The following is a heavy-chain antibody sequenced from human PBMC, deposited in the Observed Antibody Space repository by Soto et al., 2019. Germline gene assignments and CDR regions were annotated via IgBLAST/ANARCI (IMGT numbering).Heavy chain of an antibody. CDR1: GFMFSSYT. Sequence: GGSLRLSCTASGFMFSSYTMNWVRQAPGKGLEWVSSVSFRGDIYYADSLEGRFTISRDDAKNSLYLQMNSLRAEDTAVYYCVREYLAGGACSDSFDLWGQGTLVTVSS. D-gene: IGHD3-16*01. J-gene: IGHJ3*01. CDR2: VSFRGDI. CDR3: VREYLAGGACSDSFDL. V-gene: IGHV3-21*01.